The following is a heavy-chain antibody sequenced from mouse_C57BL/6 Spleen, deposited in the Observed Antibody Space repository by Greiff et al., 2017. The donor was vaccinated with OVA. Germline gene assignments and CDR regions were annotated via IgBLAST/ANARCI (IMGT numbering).Heavy chain of an antibody. J-gene: IGHJ1*03. CDR1: GYTFTSYW. CDR2: IDPSDSYT. CDR3: ARFDYGSSYVGYFDV. D-gene: IGHD1-1*01. V-gene: IGHV1-69*01. Sequence: QVQLQQPGAELVMPGASVKLSCKASGYTFTSYWMHWVKQRPGQGLEWIGEIDPSDSYTNYNQKFKGKSTLTVDKSSSTAYMQLISLTSEDSAVYYCARFDYGSSYVGYFDVWGTGTTVTVSS.